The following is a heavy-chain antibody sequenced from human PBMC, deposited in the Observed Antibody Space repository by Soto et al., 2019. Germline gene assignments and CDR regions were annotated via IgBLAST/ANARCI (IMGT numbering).Heavy chain of an antibody. V-gene: IGHV1-2*04. Sequence: QVQLVQSGAEVKKPGASVKVSCKASGYTFTDYYIHWVRQAPGQGLEWMGWINPDNGGTNYAQKFQGWITMTRDTSITTAYMELSRLSATAVYYCARGGLRGTVGYFGPWGTGTLVTVSS. CDR3: ARGGLRGTVGYFGP. CDR2: INPDNGGT. D-gene: IGHD4-17*01. CDR1: GYTFTDYY. J-gene: IGHJ5*02.